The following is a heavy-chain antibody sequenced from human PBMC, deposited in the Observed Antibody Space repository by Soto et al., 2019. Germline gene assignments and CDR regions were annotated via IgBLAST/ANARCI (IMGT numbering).Heavy chain of an antibody. CDR3: ARALIQLWPHYYYGMDV. CDR1: GGSISSYY. V-gene: IGHV4-4*07. D-gene: IGHD5-18*01. CDR2: IYTSGST. J-gene: IGHJ6*02. Sequence: SETLSLTCTVSGGSISSYYWSWIRQPAGKGLEWIGRIYTSGSTNYNPSLKSRVTMSVDTSKNQFSLKVNSVTAAHTAVYYCARALIQLWPHYYYGMDVWGQGTTVTVSS.